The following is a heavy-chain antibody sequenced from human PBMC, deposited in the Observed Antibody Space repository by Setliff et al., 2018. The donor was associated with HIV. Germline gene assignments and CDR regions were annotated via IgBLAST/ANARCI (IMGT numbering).Heavy chain of an antibody. D-gene: IGHD4-17*01. CDR2: VSSRGDT. Sequence: ASETLSLTCTVSDSGTYYWSWIRQPAGKGLEWIGRVSSRGDTNYNPSLKSRVTMSVDTSKNQFSLKLTSVTVSDTAVYYCARAAAGNTGPFDLWGQGSPVTVSS. J-gene: IGHJ4*02. CDR1: DSGTYY. CDR3: ARAAAGNTGPFDL. V-gene: IGHV4-4*07.